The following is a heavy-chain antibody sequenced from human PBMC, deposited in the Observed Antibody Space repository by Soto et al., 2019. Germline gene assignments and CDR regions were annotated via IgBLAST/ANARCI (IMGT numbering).Heavy chain of an antibody. CDR2: IYYSGST. CDR1: GGSISSYY. D-gene: IGHD3-3*01. CDR3: ARVALRFWEWPNIYYYSGMDV. Sequence: SDTLSLSCAVSGGSISSYYWSWIRKPPGKGLEWIGYIYYSGSTNYNPSLKSRVTISVDTSKNQFSLKLSSVTAADTAVYYCARVALRFWEWPNIYYYSGMDVWAQGTTVTVSS. J-gene: IGHJ6*02. V-gene: IGHV4-59*07.